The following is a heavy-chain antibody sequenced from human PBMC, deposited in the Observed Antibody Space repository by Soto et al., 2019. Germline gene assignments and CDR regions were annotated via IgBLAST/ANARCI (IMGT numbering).Heavy chain of an antibody. CDR2: IYYSGST. Sequence: QVQLQESGPGLVKPSQTLSLPCTVSGGSISSGGYYWSWIRQHPGQVLEWIWYIYYSGSTYYNPYLKRRVTISVDTSKHQLSLKLSSVTAADTAVYYCARVFRGVVSSTPYYYYGMDVWGQGTTVTVSS. CDR1: GGSISSGGYY. D-gene: IGHD3-3*01. J-gene: IGHJ6*02. V-gene: IGHV4-31*03. CDR3: ARVFRGVVSSTPYYYYGMDV.